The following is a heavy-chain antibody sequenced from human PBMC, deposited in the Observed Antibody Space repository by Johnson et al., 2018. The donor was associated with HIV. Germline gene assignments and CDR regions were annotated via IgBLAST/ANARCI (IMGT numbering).Heavy chain of an antibody. CDR3: ARGNLGNWLGVDAFDI. Sequence: SLRLSCAASGFIFSDHYMDWVRQGPGKGLEWVGRIRNNVNSYTTQYAASVKGRFTISRDDSKNLMYLQMKSLKTEDTAVYYCARGNLGNWLGVDAFDIWGQGTMVTVSS. D-gene: IGHD3-10*01. CDR1: GFIFSDHY. CDR2: IRNNVNSYTT. J-gene: IGHJ3*02. V-gene: IGHV3-72*01.